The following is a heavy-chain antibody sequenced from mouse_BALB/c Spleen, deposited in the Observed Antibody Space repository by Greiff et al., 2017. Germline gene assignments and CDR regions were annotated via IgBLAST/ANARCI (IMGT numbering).Heavy chain of an antibody. Sequence: QVQLQQSGAELVRPGSSVKISCKASGYAFSSYWMNWVKQRPGQGLEWIGKIYPGDGDTNYNGKFKGKATLTADKSSSTAYMQLSSLTSEDSAVYFCARSGYYGSSYYFDYWGQGTTLTVSS. J-gene: IGHJ2*01. D-gene: IGHD1-1*01. CDR3: ARSGYYGSSYYFDY. CDR1: GYAFSSYW. V-gene: IGHV1-80*01. CDR2: IYPGDGDT.